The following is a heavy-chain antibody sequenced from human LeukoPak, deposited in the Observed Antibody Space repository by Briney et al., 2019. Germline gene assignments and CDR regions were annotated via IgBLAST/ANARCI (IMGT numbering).Heavy chain of an antibody. CDR3: ARDRGGSGWPIFDS. CDR2: IGHTGTVM. D-gene: IGHD6-19*01. Sequence: GGSLRLSCAASGFTSSIHSMSWVRQAPGKGLGWVSYIGHTGTVMYHADSVKGRFTISRDNARNSLYLQMNSLRDEDTAVYYCARDRGGSGWPIFDSWGQGTLVTVSS. V-gene: IGHV3-48*02. J-gene: IGHJ4*02. CDR1: GFTSSIHS.